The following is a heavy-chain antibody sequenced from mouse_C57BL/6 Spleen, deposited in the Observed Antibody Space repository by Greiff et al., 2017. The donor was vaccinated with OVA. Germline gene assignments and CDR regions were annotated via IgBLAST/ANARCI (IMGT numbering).Heavy chain of an antibody. CDR1: GYAFSSYW. J-gene: IGHJ3*01. D-gene: IGHD1-1*01. CDR2: IYPGDGDT. V-gene: IGHV1-80*01. CDR3: AREGYYYGSSLSPWFAY. Sequence: VQLQQSGAELVKPGASVKFSCKASGYAFSSYWMNWVKQRPGKGLEWIGQIYPGDGDTNYNGKFKGKATLTADKSSSTAYMQLSSLTSEDSAVYFCAREGYYYGSSLSPWFAYWGQGTLVTVSA.